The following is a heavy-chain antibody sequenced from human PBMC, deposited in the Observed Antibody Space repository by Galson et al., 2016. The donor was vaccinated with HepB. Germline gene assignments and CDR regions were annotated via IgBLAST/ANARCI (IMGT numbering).Heavy chain of an antibody. CDR3: AKDRELQYFDWSMPWY. D-gene: IGHD3-9*01. CDR1: GFTFSSYG. V-gene: IGHV3-30*18. CDR2: ISYDGSNK. Sequence: SLRLSCAASGFTFSSYGMHWVRQAPGKGLEWVAVISYDGSNKYYADSVKGRFTISRDNSKNTLYLQMSSLTSEDTAVYYCAKDRELQYFDWSMPWYWGQGTLVTVSS. J-gene: IGHJ4*02.